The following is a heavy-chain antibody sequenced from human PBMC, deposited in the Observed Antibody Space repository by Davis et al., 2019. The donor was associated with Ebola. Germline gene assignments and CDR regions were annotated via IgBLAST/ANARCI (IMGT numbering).Heavy chain of an antibody. CDR2: INHSGST. CDR3: ARGDWLYYYGMDV. D-gene: IGHD2-21*01. Sequence: GSLRLSCAASGFTFSDYYMSWIRQPPGKGLEWIGEINHSGSTNYNPSLKSRVTISVDTSKNQFSLKLSSVTAADTAVYYCARGDWLYYYGMDVWGQGTTVTVSS. CDR1: GFTFSDYY. V-gene: IGHV4-34*01. J-gene: IGHJ6*02.